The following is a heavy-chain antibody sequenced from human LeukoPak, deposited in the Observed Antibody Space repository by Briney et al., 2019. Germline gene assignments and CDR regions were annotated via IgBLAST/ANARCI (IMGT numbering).Heavy chain of an antibody. Sequence: SETLSLTCTVSGGSISSGSYYWSWIRQPAGKGLEWIGRIYTSGSTNYNPSLKSRVTISVDMSKNQFSLKLSSVTAADTAVYYCARGSRSYGLDYWGQGTLVTVSS. J-gene: IGHJ4*02. CDR3: ARGSRSYGLDY. CDR2: IYTSGST. V-gene: IGHV4-61*02. CDR1: GGSISSGSYY. D-gene: IGHD1-26*01.